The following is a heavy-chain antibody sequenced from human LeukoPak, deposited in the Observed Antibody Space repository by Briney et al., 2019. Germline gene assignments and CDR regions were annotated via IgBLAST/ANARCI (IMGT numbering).Heavy chain of an antibody. Sequence: GGSLRLSCAASGFTFSSYSMNWVRQAPGKGLEWVSYISSSSSTIYYADSVKGRFTISRDNAKDSLYLQMNSLRAEDTAVYYCAREYYGSGTRWFDPWGQGTLATVSS. D-gene: IGHD3-10*01. CDR2: ISSSSSTI. J-gene: IGHJ5*02. CDR1: GFTFSSYS. CDR3: AREYYGSGTRWFDP. V-gene: IGHV3-48*01.